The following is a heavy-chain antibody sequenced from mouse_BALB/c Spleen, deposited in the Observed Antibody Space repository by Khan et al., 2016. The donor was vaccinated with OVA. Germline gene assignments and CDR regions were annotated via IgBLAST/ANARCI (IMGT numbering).Heavy chain of an antibody. J-gene: IGHJ4*01. V-gene: IGHV1-9*01. CDR1: GYTFSSYW. Sequence: QVQLKQSGAELMKPGASVKISCKATGYTFSSYWIEWVKQRPGHGLEWIGEILPGRSYNNFNEKFKGKATITADTSSNLAYMQLTSLTSEDSAVYYCARGAGTTYGIDYWGQGTSVTVSS. D-gene: IGHD2-12*01. CDR2: ILPGRSYN. CDR3: ARGAGTTYGIDY.